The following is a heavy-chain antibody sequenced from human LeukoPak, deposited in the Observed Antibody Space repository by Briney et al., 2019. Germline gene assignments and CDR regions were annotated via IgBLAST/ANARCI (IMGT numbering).Heavy chain of an antibody. CDR2: IYSGGST. D-gene: IGHD5-18*01. CDR1: GFTFSSYA. J-gene: IGHJ4*02. Sequence: PGRSLRLSCAASGFTFSSYAMHWVRQAPGKGLEWVSVIYSGGSTYYADSVKGRFTISRDNSKNTLYLQMNSLRAEDTAVYYCARDGYSYGYAFDYWGQGTLVTVSS. CDR3: ARDGYSYGYAFDY. V-gene: IGHV3-66*01.